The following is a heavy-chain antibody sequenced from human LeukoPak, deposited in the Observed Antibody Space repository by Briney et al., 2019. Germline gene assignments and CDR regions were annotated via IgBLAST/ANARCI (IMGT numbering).Heavy chain of an antibody. CDR3: ARDYRYALDN. D-gene: IGHD5-12*01. J-gene: IGHJ4*02. V-gene: IGHV3-48*04. CDR1: GFTFIDYS. CDR2: IGISSGRT. Sequence: PGGSLRLSCEASGFTFIDYSMNWVRQAPGKGPEWISYIGISSGRTMYADSVKVRFTISRDTAKKSLYLQMNSLRVVDTAIYYCARDYRYALDNWGQGTLVTVSS.